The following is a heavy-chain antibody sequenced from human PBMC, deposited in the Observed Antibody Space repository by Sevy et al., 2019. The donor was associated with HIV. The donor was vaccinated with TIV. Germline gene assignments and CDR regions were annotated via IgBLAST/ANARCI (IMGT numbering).Heavy chain of an antibody. Sequence: SETLSLTCTVSGDSISSYYWSWIRQPAGKGLERIGRIYTTGSTNYNPSLNSRVTMSVDTSKNQFSLKLTSVTAADTAVYYCARGHGDYCSAVSCYPDDGMDVWGQGTTVTVSS. J-gene: IGHJ6*02. D-gene: IGHD2-15*01. CDR1: GDSISSYY. CDR3: ARGHGDYCSAVSCYPDDGMDV. CDR2: IYTTGST. V-gene: IGHV4-4*07.